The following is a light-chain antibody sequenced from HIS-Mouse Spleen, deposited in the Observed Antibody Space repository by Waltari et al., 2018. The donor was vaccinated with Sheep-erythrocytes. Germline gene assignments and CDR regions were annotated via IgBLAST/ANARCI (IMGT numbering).Light chain of an antibody. Sequence: QSVLTQPPSASGTPGQRVTISCSGSSSNIGSNYVYWYQQLPGTDPKLLIYRNNQRHAGVPVRFAGSRSGTSASLAISGLRSEDEADYYCCSYAGSYNHVFATGTKVTVL. V-gene: IGLV1-47*01. CDR1: SSNIGSNY. CDR2: RNN. J-gene: IGLJ1*01. CDR3: CSYAGSYNHV.